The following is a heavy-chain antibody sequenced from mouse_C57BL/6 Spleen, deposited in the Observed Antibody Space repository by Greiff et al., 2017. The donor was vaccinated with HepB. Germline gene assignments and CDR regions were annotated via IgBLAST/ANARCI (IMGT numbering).Heavy chain of an antibody. J-gene: IGHJ3*01. CDR3: ARGTAQAAWFAY. Sequence: QVQLQQPGAELVKPGASVKLSCKASGYTFTSYWMHWVKQRPGRGLEWIGRIDPNSGGTKYNEKFKSKATLTVDKPSSTAYMQLSILTSEDSAVYYCARGTAQAAWFAYWGQGTLVTVSA. D-gene: IGHD3-2*02. CDR1: GYTFTSYW. V-gene: IGHV1-72*01. CDR2: IDPNSGGT.